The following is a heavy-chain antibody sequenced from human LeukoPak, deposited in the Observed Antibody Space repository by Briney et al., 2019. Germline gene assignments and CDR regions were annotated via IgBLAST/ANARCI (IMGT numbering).Heavy chain of an antibody. CDR1: GFTFSSYG. J-gene: IGHJ4*02. Sequence: QSGGSLRLSCAASGFTFSSYGMHWVRQAPGKELEWVAVISYDGSNKYYADSVKGRFTISRDNSKNTLYLQMNSLRAEDTAVYYCAREGITAAADYWGQGTPVTVSS. V-gene: IGHV3-30*03. CDR2: ISYDGSNK. CDR3: AREGITAAADY. D-gene: IGHD6-13*01.